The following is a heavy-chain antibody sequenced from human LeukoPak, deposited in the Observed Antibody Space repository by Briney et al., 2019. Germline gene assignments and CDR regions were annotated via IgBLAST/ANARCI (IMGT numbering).Heavy chain of an antibody. V-gene: IGHV4-39*01. D-gene: IGHD4-17*01. CDR3: VRAAATTLDY. Sequence: SETLSLTCTVSGGSISSSSYYWGWIRQPPGKGLEWIGSIYYSGSTYYNPSLKSRVTISVDTSKNQFSLKLSSVTAADTAVYYCVRAAATTLDYWGQGTLVTVSS. CDR1: GGSISSSSYY. CDR2: IYYSGST. J-gene: IGHJ4*02.